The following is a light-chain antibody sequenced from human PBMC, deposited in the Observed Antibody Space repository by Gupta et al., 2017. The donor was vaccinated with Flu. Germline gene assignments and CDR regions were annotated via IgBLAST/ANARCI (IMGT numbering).Light chain of an antibody. J-gene: IGLJ3*02. CDR2: DDS. Sequence: SSVLTQPPSVSVAPGQTARITCGGNNIGSKSVHWYQRKPGQAPVLVVFDDSDRPSGIPERFSGSNSGTTATLTISRVEAGDEADYYCQVGDRSSDHRVFGGGTKLTVL. V-gene: IGLV3-21*02. CDR1: NIGSKS. CDR3: QVGDRSSDHRV.